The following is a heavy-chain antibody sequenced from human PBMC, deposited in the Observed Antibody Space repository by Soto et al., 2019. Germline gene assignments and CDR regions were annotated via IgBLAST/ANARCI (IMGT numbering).Heavy chain of an antibody. CDR1: GGSISSSSYY. Sequence: KPSETLSLTCTVSGGSISSSSYYWGWIRHPPGKGLEWIGSIYYSGSTYYNPSLKSRVTISVDTSKNQFSLKLSSVTAADTAVYYCARVFSVFGEEYYYGMDVWGQVTTVTVSS. V-gene: IGHV4-39*01. CDR2: IYYSGST. J-gene: IGHJ6*02. CDR3: ARVFSVFGEEYYYGMDV. D-gene: IGHD3-10*02.